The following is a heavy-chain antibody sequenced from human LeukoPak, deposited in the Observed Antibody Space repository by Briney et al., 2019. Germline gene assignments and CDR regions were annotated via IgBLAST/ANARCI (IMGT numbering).Heavy chain of an antibody. CDR1: GGSISSYY. CDR2: IYYSGST. Sequence: SETLSLTCTVSGGSISSYYWSWIRQPPGKGLEWIGYIYYSGSTNYNPSLKSRVTISVATSKNQFSLKLSSVTAADTAVYYCARHGITGTTGAKYYYYYYMDVWGKGTTVTVSS. V-gene: IGHV4-59*01. J-gene: IGHJ6*03. D-gene: IGHD1-7*01. CDR3: ARHGITGTTGAKYYYYYYMDV.